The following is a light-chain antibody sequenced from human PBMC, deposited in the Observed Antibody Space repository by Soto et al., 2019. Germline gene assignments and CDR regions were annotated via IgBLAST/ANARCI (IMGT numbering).Light chain of an antibody. Sequence: QSALTQPRSVSGSPGQSVTISCTGTSSDVGGYNYVSWYQQHPGKAPKLMIYDVSKRPSGVPDRFSGSKSGNTASLTISGLQAEDEADYYCSSYTSSSTPCVFGTGTKLTVL. CDR1: SSDVGGYNY. V-gene: IGLV2-11*01. J-gene: IGLJ1*01. CDR2: DVS. CDR3: SSYTSSSTPCV.